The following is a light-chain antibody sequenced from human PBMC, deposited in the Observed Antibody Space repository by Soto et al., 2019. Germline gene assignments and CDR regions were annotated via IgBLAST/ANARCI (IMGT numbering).Light chain of an antibody. CDR2: AAS. CDR3: QQLKSYPLS. J-gene: IGKJ4*01. V-gene: IGKV1-9*01. Sequence: DIQLTQSPSFLSASVGDRVTITCRTSQDISSYLAWYQQKPGKAPQLLIPAASTLQSGVPSRFSGSGSGTEFTLTISSLQPEAFATYYCQQLKSYPLSFGGGTKVEI. CDR1: QDISSY.